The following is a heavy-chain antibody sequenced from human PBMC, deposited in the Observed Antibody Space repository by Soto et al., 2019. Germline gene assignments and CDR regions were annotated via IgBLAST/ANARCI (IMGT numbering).Heavy chain of an antibody. J-gene: IGHJ4*02. Sequence: QVQLVQSGAEVKKPGASVKVSCKASGYTFTNFGISWVRQAPGQGLEWMGWISAYNGNTNYAQNFQGRVTMTTATSTRRGYMELRSLRSYDTAVYYCARGGTPIDSWGQGTLVTVSS. CDR2: ISAYNGNT. CDR3: ARGGTPIDS. V-gene: IGHV1-18*01. D-gene: IGHD3-16*01. CDR1: GYTFTNFG.